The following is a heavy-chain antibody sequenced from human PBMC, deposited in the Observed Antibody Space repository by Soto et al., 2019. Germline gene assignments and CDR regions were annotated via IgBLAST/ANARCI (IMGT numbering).Heavy chain of an antibody. CDR2: TYYRSKWYN. CDR1: GDSVSSNSAA. J-gene: IGHJ4*02. Sequence: PSQTLSLTCAISGDSVSSNSAAGNCSIQSPSRGLEWLGRTYYRSKWYNDYAVSVKSRITINPDTSKNQFSLQLNSVTPEDTAVYYCARDPYRHIPGFQFDYWGQGTPVTV. D-gene: IGHD1-26*01. CDR3: ARDPYRHIPGFQFDY. V-gene: IGHV6-1*01.